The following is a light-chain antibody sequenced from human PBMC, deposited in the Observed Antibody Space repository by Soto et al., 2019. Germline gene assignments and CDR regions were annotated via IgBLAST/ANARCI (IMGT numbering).Light chain of an antibody. J-gene: IGKJ2*01. CDR2: GAS. CDR1: QSVSSSY. V-gene: IGKV3-20*01. Sequence: DIVLTQSPGTLSLSPGERATLSCRASQSVSSSYLAWYQQKPGQAPRLLIYGASSRATGIPDRFSGSGSGRDFTLTISRLEPEDFAVYYCQPYGSSPPYTFGQGTKLEIK. CDR3: QPYGSSPPYT.